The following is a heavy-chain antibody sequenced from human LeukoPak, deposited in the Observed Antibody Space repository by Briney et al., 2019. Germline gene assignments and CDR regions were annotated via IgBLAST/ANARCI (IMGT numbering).Heavy chain of an antibody. CDR1: GGTFSSYA. J-gene: IGHJ3*02. Sequence: SVKVSCKASGGTFSSYAISWVRQAPGQGLEWMGRIIPIFGTANYAQKFQGRVTITTDESTSTAYMELSSLRSEDTGVYYCARDRYYYDSSGYYILGFDIWGQGTMVTVSS. CDR2: IIPIFGTA. D-gene: IGHD3-22*01. V-gene: IGHV1-69*05. CDR3: ARDRYYYDSSGYYILGFDI.